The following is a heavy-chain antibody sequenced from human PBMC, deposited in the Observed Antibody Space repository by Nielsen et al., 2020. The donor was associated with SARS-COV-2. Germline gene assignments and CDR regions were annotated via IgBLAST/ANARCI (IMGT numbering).Heavy chain of an antibody. J-gene: IGHJ6*02. Sequence: GESLKISCAASGFTFSDYYMSWIRQAPGKGLEWVSYINHSGNYMIYADSVKGRLTISRDNARNSVYLQMNSLGAEDTAVYYCARTGRNMVNYYGMDVWGQGTTVTVSS. V-gene: IGHV3-11*03. CDR1: GFTFSDYY. CDR2: INHSGNYM. CDR3: ARTGRNMVNYYGMDV. D-gene: IGHD5-18*01.